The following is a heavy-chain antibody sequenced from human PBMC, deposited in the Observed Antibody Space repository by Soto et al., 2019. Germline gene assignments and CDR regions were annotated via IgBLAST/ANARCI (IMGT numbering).Heavy chain of an antibody. Sequence: GGSLRLSCAASGFTFSSYAMSWVRQAPGKGLEWVSAISGSGGSTYYADSVKGRFTISRDNSKNTLYLQMNSLRAEDTAVYYCAKVGLWFGELLDLWYFDYWGQGTLVTISS. CDR3: AKVGLWFGELLDLWYFDY. J-gene: IGHJ4*02. CDR1: GFTFSSYA. D-gene: IGHD3-10*01. CDR2: ISGSGGST. V-gene: IGHV3-23*01.